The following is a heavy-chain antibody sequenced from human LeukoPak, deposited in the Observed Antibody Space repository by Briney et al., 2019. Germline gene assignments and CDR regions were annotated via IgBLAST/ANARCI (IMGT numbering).Heavy chain of an antibody. V-gene: IGHV6-1*01. D-gene: IGHD3-3*01. J-gene: IGHJ3*02. CDR1: GDSVSSNSAA. CDR2: TYYRSNWYS. Sequence: SQTLSLTCATSGDSVSSNSAAWNWIRQSPSRGLEWLGRTYYRSNWYSDYAISMKGRITINPDTSKNQFPLQLNSVTPEDTAVYYCARYYGDAFDIWGQGTMVTVSS. CDR3: ARYYGDAFDI.